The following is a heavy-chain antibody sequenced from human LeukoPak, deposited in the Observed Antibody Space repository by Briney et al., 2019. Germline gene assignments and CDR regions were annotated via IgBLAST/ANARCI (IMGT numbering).Heavy chain of an antibody. V-gene: IGHV3-7*01. J-gene: IGHJ3*02. D-gene: IGHD5-24*01. CDR3: AKGRDGYNNGDAFDI. Sequence: PGGSLRLSCVASGLPFSDYWMSWVRQAPGKGLEWVANIKQDESEKYYVDSVKGRFTISRDNAKTSLYLQMNSLRVEDTAVYYCAKGRDGYNNGDAFDIWGQGTMVTVSS. CDR2: IKQDESEK. CDR1: GLPFSDYW.